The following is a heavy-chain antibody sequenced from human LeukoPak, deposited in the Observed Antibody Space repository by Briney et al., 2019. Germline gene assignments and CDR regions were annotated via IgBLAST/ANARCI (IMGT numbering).Heavy chain of an antibody. J-gene: IGHJ4*02. CDR3: ARHAGDIVVVPAVNFDY. Sequence: PSETLSLTCTVPGGSISSSSYYWGWIRQPPGKGLEWIGSIYYSGSTYYNPSLKSRVTISVDTSKNQFSLKLGSVTAADTAVYYCARHAGDIVVVPAVNFDYWGQGTLVTVSS. V-gene: IGHV4-39*01. D-gene: IGHD2-2*01. CDR1: GGSISSSSYY. CDR2: IYYSGST.